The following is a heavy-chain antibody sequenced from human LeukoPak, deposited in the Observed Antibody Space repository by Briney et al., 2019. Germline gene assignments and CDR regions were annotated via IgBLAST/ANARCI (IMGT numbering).Heavy chain of an antibody. Sequence: ASVKVSCKASGYXFTLYYMHWVRQAPGQGLEWMGIINPSGGTANYAQKFQGRVTVTRDTSTSTVYMELSSLRSEDTAVYYCARDLFSSSWYGPYYFDYWGQGTLVTVSS. J-gene: IGHJ4*02. V-gene: IGHV1-46*01. CDR2: INPSGGTA. CDR1: GYXFTLYY. D-gene: IGHD6-13*01. CDR3: ARDLFSSSWYGPYYFDY.